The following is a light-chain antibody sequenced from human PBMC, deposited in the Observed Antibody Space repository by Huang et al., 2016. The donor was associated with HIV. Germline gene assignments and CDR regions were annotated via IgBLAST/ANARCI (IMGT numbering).Light chain of an antibody. J-gene: IGKJ5*01. CDR2: WAS. V-gene: IGKV4-1*01. CDR3: HQYYSTPFT. Sequence: DIVMTQSPDSLAVSLGERATINCNSSQSILYSSSNKNYLAWYQQKPGQPPKLRIFWASTRESGVPDRFSGSGSGTDFTLTISSLQAEDVAVYYCHQYYSTPFTFGQGTRLEIK. CDR1: QSILYSSSNKNY.